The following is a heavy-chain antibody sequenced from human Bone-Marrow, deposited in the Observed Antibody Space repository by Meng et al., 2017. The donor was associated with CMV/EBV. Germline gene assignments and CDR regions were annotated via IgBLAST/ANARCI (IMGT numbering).Heavy chain of an antibody. CDR2: ISWNSGSI. Sequence: SLKISCAASGFTFDDYAMHWVRQAPGKGLEWVSGISWNSGSIGYADSVKGRFTISRDNAKNSLYLQMNSPRAEDTALYYCAKDTDSGSYGEGAFDIWGQGTMVTVSS. J-gene: IGHJ3*02. D-gene: IGHD1-26*01. CDR1: GFTFDDYA. V-gene: IGHV3-9*01. CDR3: AKDTDSGSYGEGAFDI.